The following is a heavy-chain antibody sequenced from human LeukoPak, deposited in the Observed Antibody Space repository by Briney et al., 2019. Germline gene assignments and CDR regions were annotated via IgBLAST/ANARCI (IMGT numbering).Heavy chain of an antibody. Sequence: GGSLRLSCAASGFTFSSYSMNWVRRAPGKGLEWVSYISSSSSTIYFADSVKGRFTVSRDNAKNSLYLQMNSLRAEDTAVYYCARDAGSGVLWFGELFPYYFDYWGQGTLVTVSS. J-gene: IGHJ4*02. CDR2: ISSSSSTI. V-gene: IGHV3-48*04. D-gene: IGHD3-10*01. CDR1: GFTFSSYS. CDR3: ARDAGSGVLWFGELFPYYFDY.